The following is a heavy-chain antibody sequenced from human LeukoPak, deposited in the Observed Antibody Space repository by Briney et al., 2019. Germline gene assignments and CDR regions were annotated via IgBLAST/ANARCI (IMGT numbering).Heavy chain of an antibody. J-gene: IGHJ4*02. D-gene: IGHD3-3*01. CDR2: ISGGSEDT. Sequence: PGGSLRLSCTASGFSFDSYAMSWVRQAPGKGLEWVSSISGGSEDTYFADSVKGRFTISRDNAKNSLYLQMNSLRAEDTAVYYCARDPPIFGVVMGGDYWGQGTLVTVSS. CDR1: GFSFDSYA. V-gene: IGHV3-23*01. CDR3: ARDPPIFGVVMGGDY.